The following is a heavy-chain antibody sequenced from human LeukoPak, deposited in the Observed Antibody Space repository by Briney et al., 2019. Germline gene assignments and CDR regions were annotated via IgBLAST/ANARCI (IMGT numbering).Heavy chain of an antibody. J-gene: IGHJ4*02. D-gene: IGHD2-2*01. CDR2: ISYDGSNK. CDR3: ARVRIPNTSWHCFDY. V-gene: IGHV3-30*04. CDR1: GFTFSSYA. Sequence: GGSLRLSCAASGFTFSSYAMHWVRQAPGKGLEWVAVISYDGSNKYYADSVKGRFTISRDNSKNTLHLQMNSLRAEDTAVYYCARVRIPNTSWHCFDYWGQGTLVTVSS.